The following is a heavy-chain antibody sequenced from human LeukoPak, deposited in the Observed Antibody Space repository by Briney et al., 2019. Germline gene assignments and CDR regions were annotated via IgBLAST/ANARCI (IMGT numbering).Heavy chain of an antibody. CDR1: GFTFRTYW. D-gene: IGHD3-22*01. CDR2: IKRDASEK. V-gene: IGHV3-7*03. Sequence: GGSLRLSCAASGFTFRTYWMSWVRQAPGKGLEWVASIKRDASEKYYVDSVKGRFTISRDNAKNSLYLQMNSLRAEDTAVYYCTTSLTSGYYIDYWGQGTLVTVSS. CDR3: TTSLTSGYYIDY. J-gene: IGHJ4*02.